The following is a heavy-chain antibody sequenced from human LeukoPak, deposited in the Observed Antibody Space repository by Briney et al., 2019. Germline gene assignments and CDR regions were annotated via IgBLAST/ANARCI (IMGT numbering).Heavy chain of an antibody. CDR3: AKRGPAASYYYGMDV. CDR2: ISGSGGST. Sequence: GGSLRLSCAASGFTFSSYAMSWVRQAPGKGLERVSAISGSGGSTYYADSVKGRFTISRDNSKNTLYLQMNSLRAEDTAVYYCAKRGPAASYYYGMDVWGQGTTVTVSS. CDR1: GFTFSSYA. J-gene: IGHJ6*02. V-gene: IGHV3-23*01. D-gene: IGHD2-2*01.